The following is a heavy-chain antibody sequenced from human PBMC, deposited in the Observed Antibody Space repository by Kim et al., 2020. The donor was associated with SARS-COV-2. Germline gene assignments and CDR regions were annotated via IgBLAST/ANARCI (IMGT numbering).Heavy chain of an antibody. Sequence: GGSLRLSCVASGFTVGTDWMTWVRQAPGKGPEWVAKINTDGSQRNYVDSVRGRFSISIDFAKNSLFLQMNSLRVEDTAVYYCAREPSAESTWGQGTLVTVSS. J-gene: IGHJ5*02. CDR3: AREPSAEST. CDR2: INTDGSQR. CDR1: GFTVGTDW. V-gene: IGHV3-7*03.